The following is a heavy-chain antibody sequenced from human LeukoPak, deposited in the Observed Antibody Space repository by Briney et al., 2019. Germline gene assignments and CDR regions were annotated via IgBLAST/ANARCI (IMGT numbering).Heavy chain of an antibody. J-gene: IGHJ4*02. V-gene: IGHV6-1*01. Sequence: SQALSLTCDISGDSVSNNNVAWSWIRQSPSRGLEWLGRTYHRSKWFDQYALSVKGRLIVNPDTSKNQFSLQVHSVTPEDTAVYYCAREGSAIPGYYDYWGQGTLVIVSS. CDR2: TYHRSKWFD. CDR1: GDSVSNNNVA. D-gene: IGHD3-10*01. CDR3: AREGSAIPGYYDY.